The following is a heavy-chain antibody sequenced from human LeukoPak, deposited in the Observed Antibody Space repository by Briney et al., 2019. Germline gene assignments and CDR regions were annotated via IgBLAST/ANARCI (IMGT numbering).Heavy chain of an antibody. CDR1: GNYW. D-gene: IGHD2-2*01. CDR3: VSFYETN. J-gene: IGHJ4*02. V-gene: IGHV3-74*01. Sequence: GGSLRLSCAASGNYWMHWVRQAPGKGLVWVSHINSDGSWTSYADSVKGRFTISKDNAKNTVYLQMNNLRAEDTAVYYCVSFYETNWGRGTLVTVSS. CDR2: INSDGSWT.